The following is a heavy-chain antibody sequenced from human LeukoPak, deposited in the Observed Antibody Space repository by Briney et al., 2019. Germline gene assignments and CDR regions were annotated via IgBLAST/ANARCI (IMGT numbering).Heavy chain of an antibody. Sequence: GGSLRLSCAASGFTFSIYWMSWVRQAPGKGLQWVANIKQDGSAKYYVDSVKGRFTISRDNAKTPLYLQMNSLRAEDTAVYYCARDTSSWYEGDTFDIWGQGTMVTVSS. D-gene: IGHD6-13*01. CDR1: GFTFSIYW. V-gene: IGHV3-7*01. CDR2: IKQDGSAK. J-gene: IGHJ3*02. CDR3: ARDTSSWYEGDTFDI.